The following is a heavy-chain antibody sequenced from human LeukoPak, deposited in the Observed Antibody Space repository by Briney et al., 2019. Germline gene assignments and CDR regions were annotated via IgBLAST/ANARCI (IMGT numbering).Heavy chain of an antibody. Sequence: SETLSVTSVLYGGSLRGYYWSSSRQPPRKRLEWSWEINHSGSTNYNPSLKSRVTISVDTSKNQFSLKLSSVTAADTAVYYCARGRRSYTRDAFDIWGQGTMVTVSS. CDR1: GGSLRGYY. CDR2: INHSGST. D-gene: IGHD1-26*01. V-gene: IGHV4-34*01. J-gene: IGHJ3*02. CDR3: ARGRRSYTRDAFDI.